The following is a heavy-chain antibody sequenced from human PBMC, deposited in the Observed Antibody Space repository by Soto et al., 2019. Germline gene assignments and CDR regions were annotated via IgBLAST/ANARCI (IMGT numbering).Heavy chain of an antibody. CDR3: ARHPGSGHGNDGFDI. Sequence: SETLSLTCTVSGDSIATYYWGWIRQSPGKGLEYIGYVYYTGTTNYNPSIKRRVTVSVDTSKNQFSLKLNSVTASDTAVYYRARHPGSGHGNDGFDIWGQGTMVTVSS. D-gene: IGHD5-12*01. J-gene: IGHJ3*02. V-gene: IGHV4-59*08. CDR2: VYYTGTT. CDR1: GDSIATYY.